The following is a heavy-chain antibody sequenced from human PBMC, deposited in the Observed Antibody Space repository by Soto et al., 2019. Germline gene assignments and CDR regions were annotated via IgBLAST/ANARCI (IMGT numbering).Heavy chain of an antibody. CDR1: GFTFSSYA. V-gene: IGHV3-30-3*01. CDR3: ARDGIVVVAATPGKWFDP. J-gene: IGHJ5*02. Sequence: PGGSLRLSCAASGFTFSSYAMHWVRQAPGKGLEWVAVISYDGSNKYYADSVKGRFTISRDNSKNTLYLQMNSLRAEDTAVYYCARDGIVVVAATPGKWFDPWGQGTLVTVSS. D-gene: IGHD2-15*01. CDR2: ISYDGSNK.